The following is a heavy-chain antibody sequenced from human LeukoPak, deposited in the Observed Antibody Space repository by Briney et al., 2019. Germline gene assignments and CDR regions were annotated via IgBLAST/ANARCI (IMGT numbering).Heavy chain of an antibody. Sequence: GGSLRLSCAASGFTFSSYAMTWVRQAPGKGLEWVSTIVAGGGRTYYADSVEGRFTISRDDSKNTLFLQMNSLRAEDTALYYCAKDAVAPGSGGDYFDVWGQGTLVAVSS. D-gene: IGHD3-10*01. CDR1: GFTFSSYA. CDR3: AKDAVAPGSGGDYFDV. V-gene: IGHV3-23*01. J-gene: IGHJ4*02. CDR2: IVAGGGRT.